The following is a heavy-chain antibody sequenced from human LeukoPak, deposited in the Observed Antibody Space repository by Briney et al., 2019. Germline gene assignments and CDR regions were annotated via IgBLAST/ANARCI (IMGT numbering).Heavy chain of an antibody. Sequence: PSQTLSLACTVSGGSISSGDYYWSWIRQPPGKGLEWIGYIYYRGTTYYNPSLKSRVTISVDTSKNQFSLKLSSVTAADTAVYYCAHGKNRGYYCYYYMDVWGKGTTVTVSS. J-gene: IGHJ6*03. CDR1: GGSISSGDYY. D-gene: IGHD1-14*01. V-gene: IGHV4-30-4*08. CDR2: IYYRGTT. CDR3: AHGKNRGYYCYYYMDV.